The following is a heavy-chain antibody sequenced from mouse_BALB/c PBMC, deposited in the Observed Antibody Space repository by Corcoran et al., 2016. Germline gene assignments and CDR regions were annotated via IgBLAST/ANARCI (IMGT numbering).Heavy chain of an antibody. V-gene: IGHV1S136*01. Sequence: EVQLQQSGPELVKPGASVKMSCKASGYTFTSYVMHWVKQKPGQGLEWIGYINPYNDGTKYNEKFKGKATLTSDKSSSTAYMEFSSLTSEDSAVYYCARAAARATYYAMDYWGQGTSVTVSS. CDR3: ARAAARATYYAMDY. J-gene: IGHJ4*01. CDR1: GYTFTSYV. CDR2: INPYNDGT. D-gene: IGHD3-1*01.